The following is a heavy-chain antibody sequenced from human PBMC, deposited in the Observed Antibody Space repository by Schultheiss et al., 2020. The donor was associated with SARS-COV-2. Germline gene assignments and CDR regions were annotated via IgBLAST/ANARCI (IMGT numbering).Heavy chain of an antibody. V-gene: IGHV3-64*04. Sequence: GGSLRLSCSASGFTFSSYAMHWVRQAPGKGLEYLSAISSAGGSTYYADSVKGRFTISRDNSKNTLYLQMNSLRAEDTAVYYCARDRFSCTGSTCYGGFDYWGQGTLVTVSS. J-gene: IGHJ4*02. CDR1: GFTFSSYA. CDR2: ISSAGGST. CDR3: ARDRFSCTGSTCYGGFDY. D-gene: IGHD2-15*01.